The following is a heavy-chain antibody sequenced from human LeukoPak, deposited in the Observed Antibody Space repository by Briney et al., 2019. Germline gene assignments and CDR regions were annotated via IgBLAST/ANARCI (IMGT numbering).Heavy chain of an antibody. J-gene: IGHJ4*02. CDR1: GFTFSGYG. D-gene: IGHD3-22*01. CDR2: INSDGSST. CDR3: AMGPYYYDSSGYYY. Sequence: TGGPLRFSGAAPGFTFSGYGWHGVRQAPGRGLVGVSRINSDGSSTSYADSVKGRFTISRHNAKNTLYLQMNSLRAEDTAVYYCAMGPYYYDSSGYYYWGQGTLVTVSS. V-gene: IGHV3-74*01.